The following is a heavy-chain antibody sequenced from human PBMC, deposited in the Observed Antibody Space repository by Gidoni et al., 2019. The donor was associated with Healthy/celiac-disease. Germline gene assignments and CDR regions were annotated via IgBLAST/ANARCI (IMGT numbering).Heavy chain of an antibody. CDR1: GFTFSSYG. D-gene: IGHD4-17*01. Sequence: QVQLVESGGGVVQPGRSLRLPCAASGFTFSSYGMHWVRQAPGKGLEWVAVISYDGSNKYYADSVKGRFTISRDNSKNTLYLQMNSLRAEDTAVYYCAKATVLPDYWGQGTLVTVSS. V-gene: IGHV3-30*18. CDR2: ISYDGSNK. J-gene: IGHJ4*02. CDR3: AKATVLPDY.